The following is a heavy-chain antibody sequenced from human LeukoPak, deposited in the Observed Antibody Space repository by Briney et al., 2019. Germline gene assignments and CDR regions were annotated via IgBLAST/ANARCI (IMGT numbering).Heavy chain of an antibody. CDR1: GFTFSSYS. Sequence: GGSLRLSCAASGFTFSSYSMNWVRHAPGKGLEWVSSISSSSSYIYYADSVKGRFTISRDNAKNSLYLQMNSLRAEDTAVYYCATGIVGATAYYFDYWGQGTLVTVSS. V-gene: IGHV3-21*01. J-gene: IGHJ4*02. D-gene: IGHD1-26*01. CDR2: ISSSSSYI. CDR3: ATGIVGATAYYFDY.